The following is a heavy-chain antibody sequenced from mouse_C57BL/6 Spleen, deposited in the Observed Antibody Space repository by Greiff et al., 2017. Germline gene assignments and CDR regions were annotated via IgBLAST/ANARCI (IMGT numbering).Heavy chain of an antibody. CDR3: TSSIYDGYWYFDV. CDR2: IRNKANNHAT. Sequence: EVKVEESGGGLVQPGGSMKLSCAASGFTFSDAWMDWVRQSPEKGLEWVAEIRNKANNHATYYAESVKGRFTISRDDSKSSVYLQMNSLRAEDTGIYYCTSSIYDGYWYFDVWGTGTTVTVSS. CDR1: GFTFSDAW. D-gene: IGHD2-3*01. V-gene: IGHV6-6*01. J-gene: IGHJ1*03.